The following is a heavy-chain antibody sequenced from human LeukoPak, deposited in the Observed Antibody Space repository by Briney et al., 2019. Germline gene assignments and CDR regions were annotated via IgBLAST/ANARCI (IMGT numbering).Heavy chain of an antibody. CDR1: GGTFSSYA. CDR2: IIPIFGIA. V-gene: IGHV1-69*04. Sequence: ASVKVSCKASGGTFSSYAISWVRQAPGQGPEWMGRIIPIFGIANYAQKFQGRVTITADKSTSTAYMELSSLRSEDTAVYYCARDGRVVPAAPYSGYLDYWGQGTLVTVSS. D-gene: IGHD2-2*01. CDR3: ARDGRVVPAAPYSGYLDY. J-gene: IGHJ4*02.